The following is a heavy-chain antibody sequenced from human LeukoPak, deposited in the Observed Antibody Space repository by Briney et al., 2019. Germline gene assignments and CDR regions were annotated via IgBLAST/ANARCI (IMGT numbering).Heavy chain of an antibody. V-gene: IGHV2-5*01. CDR1: GFSLSTSAVG. CDR3: AHRQVVATHFDY. D-gene: IGHD2-15*01. CDR2: IYWNDDK. J-gene: IGHJ4*02. Sequence: SGPTLVKPTQTLTLTCTSSGFSLSTSAVGVGWIRQPPGKALEWLALIYWNDDKRYSPSLKSRLTITKDTSKNQVVLIMTNMDPVDTATYYCAHRQVVATHFDYWGQGTLVTVSS.